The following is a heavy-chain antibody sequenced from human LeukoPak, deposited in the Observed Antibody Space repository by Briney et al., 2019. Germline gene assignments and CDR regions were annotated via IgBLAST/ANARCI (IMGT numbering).Heavy chain of an antibody. V-gene: IGHV3-23*01. CDR2: ISGSGGST. CDR1: GFTFSSYA. Sequence: GGSLRLSCAASGFTFSSYAMSWVRQAPGKGLEWVSAISGSGGSTYYADSVKGRFTISRDNSKNTLYLQMNSLRAEDTAVYYCEGTQGYCSSTSCYGTRYWGQGTLVTVSS. J-gene: IGHJ4*02. D-gene: IGHD2-2*01. CDR3: EGTQGYCSSTSCYGTRY.